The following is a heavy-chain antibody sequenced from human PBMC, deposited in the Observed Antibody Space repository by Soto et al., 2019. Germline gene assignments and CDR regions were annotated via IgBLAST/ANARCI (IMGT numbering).Heavy chain of an antibody. CDR2: IYYSGSI. Sequence: SETLSLTCAVSGYSISSSNWWGWIRQPPGKGLEWIGYIYYSGSIYYNPSLKSRVTMSVDTPKNQFSLKLSSVTAVDTAVYYCARQLGTASDAFDIWGQGTMVTVSS. CDR1: GYSISSSNW. D-gene: IGHD7-27*01. J-gene: IGHJ3*02. CDR3: ARQLGTASDAFDI. V-gene: IGHV4-28*05.